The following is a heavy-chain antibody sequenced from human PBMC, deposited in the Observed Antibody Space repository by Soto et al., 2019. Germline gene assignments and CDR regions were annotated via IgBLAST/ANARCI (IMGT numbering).Heavy chain of an antibody. Sequence: GGSLRLSCAASGFTFSSYGMHWVRQAPGKGLEWVAVIWYDGSNKYYADSVKGRFTISRDNSKNTLYLQMNSLRAEDTAVYYCARGGGFLEWPRQYYGMDVWGQGTTVTVSS. V-gene: IGHV3-33*01. CDR1: GFTFSSYG. CDR2: IWYDGSNK. J-gene: IGHJ6*02. D-gene: IGHD3-3*01. CDR3: ARGGGFLEWPRQYYGMDV.